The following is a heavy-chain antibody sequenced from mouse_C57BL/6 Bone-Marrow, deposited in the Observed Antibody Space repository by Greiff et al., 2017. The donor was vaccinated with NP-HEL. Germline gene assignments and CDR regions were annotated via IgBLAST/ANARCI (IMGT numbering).Heavy chain of an antibody. CDR1: GYTFTSYW. CDR3: ASLRVHRYFDV. CDR2: INPSSGYT. V-gene: IGHV1-7*01. J-gene: IGHJ1*03. Sequence: QVQLKESGAELAKPGASVKLSCKASGYTFTSYWMHWVQQRPGQGLEWIGYINPSSGYTKYNQKFKDKATLTADKSSSTAYMQLSSLTYEDSAVYYCASLRVHRYFDVWGTGTTVTVSS.